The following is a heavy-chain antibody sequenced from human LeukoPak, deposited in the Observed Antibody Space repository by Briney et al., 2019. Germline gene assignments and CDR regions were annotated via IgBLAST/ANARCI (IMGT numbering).Heavy chain of an antibody. CDR3: ARGGIPTGPYYYFYYMDV. Sequence: PGGSLRLSCAASGFTFSRHVMQWVRQAPGKGLEWVAVISYDGNNRFYADSVKGRFTISRGNSRNTLYLQMNSLSGDDAAVYSCARGGIPTGPYYYFYYMDVWGKGTAVTVSS. J-gene: IGHJ6*03. D-gene: IGHD1-14*01. CDR1: GFTFSRHV. CDR2: ISYDGNNR. V-gene: IGHV3-30*01.